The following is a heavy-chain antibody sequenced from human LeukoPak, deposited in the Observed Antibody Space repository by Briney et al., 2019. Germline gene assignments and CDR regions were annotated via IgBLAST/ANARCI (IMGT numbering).Heavy chain of an antibody. CDR2: INSNSGGT. CDR1: VYTFTGYY. Sequence: ASVNVSFKASVYTFTGYYMHWVRQAPGQGLEGMGWINSNSGGTNYAQKFQGRVTMTRDTSISTAYMELSKLRSDDTAVYYCARDAVVVPAALWFAPWGQGTLVTVSS. V-gene: IGHV1-2*02. CDR3: ARDAVVVPAALWFAP. J-gene: IGHJ5*02. D-gene: IGHD2-2*01.